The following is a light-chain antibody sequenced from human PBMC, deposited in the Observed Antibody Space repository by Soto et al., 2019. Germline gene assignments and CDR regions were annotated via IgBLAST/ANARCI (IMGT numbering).Light chain of an antibody. CDR2: GAS. Sequence: EIVMTQSPATLSVSPGEGTTLSCRASKSDSSNLAWYQQKPGQAPRLLIYGASTRATGIPARFSGSGSGTEFTLTISSRQSEDFAVYYCQQYNNWPLYTFGQGTKLEIK. V-gene: IGKV3-15*01. CDR3: QQYNNWPLYT. CDR1: KSDSSN. J-gene: IGKJ2*01.